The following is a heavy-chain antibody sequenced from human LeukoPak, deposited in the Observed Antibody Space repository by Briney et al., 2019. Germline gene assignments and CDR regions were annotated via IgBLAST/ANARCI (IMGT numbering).Heavy chain of an antibody. CDR2: INGSGGST. CDR1: GFTFSSYA. J-gene: IGHJ4*02. Sequence: GGSLRLSCTASGFTFSSYAMSWVRQAPGKGLEWVSAINGSGGSTYYADSVKGRFTISRDNSKNTLYLQVNGLRAEDTAVYYCAKDLGLVGATTPLDYWGQGTLVTVSS. V-gene: IGHV3-23*01. D-gene: IGHD1-26*01. CDR3: AKDLGLVGATTPLDY.